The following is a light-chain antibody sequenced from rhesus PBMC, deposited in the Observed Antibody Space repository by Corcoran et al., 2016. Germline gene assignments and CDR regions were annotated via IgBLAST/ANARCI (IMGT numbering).Light chain of an antibody. J-gene: IGKJ2*01. Sequence: DIQMTQSPSSLSASVGDRVTITCRASQGISSWLDWYHQNPGTTPKLLIDKASSLQSGVPSWFSGSGSGTDGTLTIRNLQAEDCATYHCQQYNSAPHSVGQGTILEIK. CDR3: QQYNSAPHS. CDR1: QGISSW. CDR2: KAS. V-gene: IGKV1-21*01.